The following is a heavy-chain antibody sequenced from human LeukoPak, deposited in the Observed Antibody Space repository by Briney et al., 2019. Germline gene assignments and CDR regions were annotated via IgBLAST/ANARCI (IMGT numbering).Heavy chain of an antibody. V-gene: IGHV3-30*18. CDR1: GFTFSSYG. CDR3: AKESQRGSSGVDAFDI. D-gene: IGHD3-22*01. J-gene: IGHJ3*02. Sequence: GGSLRLSCAASGFTFSSYGMHWVRQAPGKGLEWVAVISYDGSNKYYADSVKGRFTISRDNSKNTLYLQMNSLRAEDTAVYYCAKESQRGSSGVDAFDIWGQGTMVTVSS. CDR2: ISYDGSNK.